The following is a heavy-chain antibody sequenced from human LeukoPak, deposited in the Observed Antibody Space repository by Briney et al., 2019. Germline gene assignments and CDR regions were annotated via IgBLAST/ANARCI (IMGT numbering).Heavy chain of an antibody. CDR2: ISSSSYI. CDR3: ARDFGANYGSNWFDP. J-gene: IGHJ5*02. CDR1: GFTFSSYS. D-gene: IGHD3-10*01. V-gene: IGHV3-21*01. Sequence: GGSLRLSCAASGFTFSSYSMNWVRQAPGKGLEWVSSISSSSYIYYADSVKGRFTISRDNAKNSLYLQMNSLRAEDTAVYYCARDFGANYGSNWFDPWGQGTLVTVSS.